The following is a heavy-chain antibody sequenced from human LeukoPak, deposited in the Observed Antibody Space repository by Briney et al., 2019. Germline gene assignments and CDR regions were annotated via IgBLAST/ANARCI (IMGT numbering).Heavy chain of an antibody. CDR2: INHSGST. Sequence: SETLSLTCAVYGGSFSGYYWGWIRQPPGKGLEWIGEINHSGSTNYNPSLKSRVTISVDTSKNQFSLKLSSVTAADTAVYYCARGYSSGSDYWGQGTLVTVSS. D-gene: IGHD6-19*01. CDR3: ARGYSSGSDY. V-gene: IGHV4-34*01. CDR1: GGSFSGYY. J-gene: IGHJ4*02.